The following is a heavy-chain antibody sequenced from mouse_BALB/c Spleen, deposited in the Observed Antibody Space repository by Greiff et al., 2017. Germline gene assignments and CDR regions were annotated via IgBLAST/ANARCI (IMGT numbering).Heavy chain of an antibody. V-gene: IGHV1S135*01. CDR3: ARRHRYNYAMDY. CDR1: GYSFTGYN. D-gene: IGHD2-14*01. J-gene: IGHJ4*01. CDR2: IDPYYGGT. Sequence: EVQLVESGPELEKPGASVKISCKASGYSFTGYNMNWVKQSNGKSLEWIGNIDPYYGGTSYNQKFKGKATLTVDKSSSTAYMHLSSLTSEDSAVYYYARRHRYNYAMDYWGQGTSVTVSS.